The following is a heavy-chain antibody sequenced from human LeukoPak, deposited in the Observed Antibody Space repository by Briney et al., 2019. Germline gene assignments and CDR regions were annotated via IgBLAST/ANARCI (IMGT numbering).Heavy chain of an antibody. V-gene: IGHV3-11*01. D-gene: IGHD3-22*01. CDR1: GFTFSDYY. Sequence: PAGSLRLSCAASGFTFSDYYMSWIRQAPGKGLGWVSYIGSSGSTIYYADSVKGRFTISRDNAKYSLYLQMNSLRAEDTAVYYCARDQGLLPFDYWGQGTLVTVSS. CDR2: IGSSGSTI. CDR3: ARDQGLLPFDY. J-gene: IGHJ4*02.